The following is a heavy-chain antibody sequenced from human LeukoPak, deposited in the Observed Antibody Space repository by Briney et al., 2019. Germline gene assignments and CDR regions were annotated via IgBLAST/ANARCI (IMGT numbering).Heavy chain of an antibody. J-gene: IGHJ4*02. CDR3: ARRSGIAVAGAFDY. Sequence: PGGSLRLSCAASGFTLSSYSMNWVRQAPGKGLEWVSSISRSSAYIYYADSVKGRFTISRDNSKNTLYLQMNSLRAEDTAVYYCARRSGIAVAGAFDYWGQGTLVTVSS. V-gene: IGHV3-21*04. CDR1: GFTLSSYS. CDR2: ISRSSAYI. D-gene: IGHD6-19*01.